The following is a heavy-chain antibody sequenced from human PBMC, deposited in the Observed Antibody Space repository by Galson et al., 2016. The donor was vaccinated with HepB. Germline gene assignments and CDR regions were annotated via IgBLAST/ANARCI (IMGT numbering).Heavy chain of an antibody. J-gene: IGHJ3*02. CDR1: GYSFFKYW. Sequence: QSGAEVKKPGESLKISCKGSGYSFFKYWIGWVRQMPGKGLQWMGIIYPGDSDTRYSPSFQGQVTISADWSISTAYLQWSSLKASDTAIYYCARRGVDSSGYDHIDACDIWGQGTMITVSS. CDR3: ARRGVDSSGYDHIDACDI. CDR2: IYPGDSDT. D-gene: IGHD3-22*01. V-gene: IGHV5-51*01.